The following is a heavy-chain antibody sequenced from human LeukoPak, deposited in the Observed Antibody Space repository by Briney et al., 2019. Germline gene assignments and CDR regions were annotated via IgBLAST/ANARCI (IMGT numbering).Heavy chain of an antibody. CDR1: EFTFSSYG. CDR3: ARDHRGYGSGSYYRD. Sequence: GGSLRLSCAASEFTFSSYGMHWVRQAPGKGLEWVAVISYDGSNKYYADSVKGRFTISRDNSKNTLYLQMNSLRAEDTAVYYCARDHRGYGSGSYYRDWGQGTLVTVSS. J-gene: IGHJ4*02. V-gene: IGHV3-30*03. D-gene: IGHD3-10*01. CDR2: ISYDGSNK.